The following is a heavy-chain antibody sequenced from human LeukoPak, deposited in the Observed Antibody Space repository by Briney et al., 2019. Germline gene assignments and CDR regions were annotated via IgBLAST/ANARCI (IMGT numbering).Heavy chain of an antibody. V-gene: IGHV1-8*01. CDR3: AREGRDGYNSGHSIDY. CDR2: MNPNSGNT. Sequence: ASVKVSCKASGYTFTSYDINWVRQATGQGLEWMGWMNPNSGNTGYAQKFQGRVTMTRNTSISTAYMELNSLRSEDTAVYYCAREGRDGYNSGHSIDYWGQGTLVTVSS. CDR1: GYTFTSYD. J-gene: IGHJ4*02. D-gene: IGHD5-24*01.